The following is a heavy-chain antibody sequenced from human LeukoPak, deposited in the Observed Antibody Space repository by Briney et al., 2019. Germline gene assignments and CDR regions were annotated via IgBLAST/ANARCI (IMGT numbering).Heavy chain of an antibody. V-gene: IGHV1-2*02. CDR3: ARDLWPGAGIQLGGADY. CDR2: INPNSGGT. J-gene: IGHJ4*02. CDR1: GYTFTGYY. D-gene: IGHD5-18*01. Sequence: ASVKVSCKASGYTFTGYYMHWVRQAPGQGLEWMGWINPNSGGTNYAQKFQGRVTMTRDTSISTAYMELSRLRSDDTAVYYCARDLWPGAGIQLGGADYWGQGTLVTVSS.